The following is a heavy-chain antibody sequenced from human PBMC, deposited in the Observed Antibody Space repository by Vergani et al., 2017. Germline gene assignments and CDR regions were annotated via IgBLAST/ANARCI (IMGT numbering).Heavy chain of an antibody. CDR1: GFTFSSYS. CDR3: ARGLGSDYGDYGPI. CDR2: ISSSSSHI. D-gene: IGHD4-17*01. J-gene: IGHJ3*02. Sequence: EVQLVESGGGLVKSGGSLRLSCAASGFTFSSYSMNWVRQAPGKGLEWVSSISSSSSHIYHADLVKGRFTISRDNAKNSLYLAMNSLRAEDTAVYYCARGLGSDYGDYGPIWGQGTMVTVSS. V-gene: IGHV3-21*01.